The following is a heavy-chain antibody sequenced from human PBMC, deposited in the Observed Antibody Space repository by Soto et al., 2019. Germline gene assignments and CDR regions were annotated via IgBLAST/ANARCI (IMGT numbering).Heavy chain of an antibody. Sequence: SETLSLTCAVYGGSFSGYYWSWIRQPPGKGLEWIGEINHSGSTNYNPSLKSRVTISVDTSKNQFSLKLSSVTAADTAVYYCARGYPRSTVTAFDYWGQGTLVTVSS. D-gene: IGHD4-17*01. V-gene: IGHV4-34*01. CDR3: ARGYPRSTVTAFDY. CDR1: GGSFSGYY. CDR2: INHSGST. J-gene: IGHJ4*02.